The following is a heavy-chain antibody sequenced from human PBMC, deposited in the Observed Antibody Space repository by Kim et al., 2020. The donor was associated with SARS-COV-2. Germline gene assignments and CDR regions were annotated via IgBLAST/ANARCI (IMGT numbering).Heavy chain of an antibody. CDR2: MYHSGSS. D-gene: IGHD5-12*01. CDR3: ASKNFFYSGYEHYYALDV. CDR1: GDSIVSKSW. V-gene: IGHV4-4*02. J-gene: IGHJ6*02. Sequence: SETLSLTCTVSGDSIVSKSWWNWVRQSPGKGLEWIGEMYHSGSSNYNPSLRSRVTISVDKSKNQFSLSLTSVTAADTAIYYCASKNFFYSGYEHYYALDVWGQGTTVTVSS.